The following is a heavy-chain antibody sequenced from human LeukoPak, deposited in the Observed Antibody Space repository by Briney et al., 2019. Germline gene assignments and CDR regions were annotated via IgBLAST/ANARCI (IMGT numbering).Heavy chain of an antibody. CDR3: ARDNGRGSSGDY. D-gene: IGHD3-22*01. V-gene: IGHV4-39*07. Sequence: SETLSLTCTVSGGSISSSSYYWGWIRQPPGKGLEWIGSIYYSGSTYYNPSLKSRVTISVDTSKNQFSLKLSSVTAADTAVYYCARDNGRGSSGDYWGQGTLVTVSS. CDR2: IYYSGST. CDR1: GGSISSSSYY. J-gene: IGHJ4*02.